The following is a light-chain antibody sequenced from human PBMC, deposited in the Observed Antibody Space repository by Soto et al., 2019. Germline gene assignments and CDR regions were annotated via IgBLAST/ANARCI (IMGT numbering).Light chain of an antibody. V-gene: IGKV3-20*01. CDR1: HSISSNS. CDR3: QYYGSSHSNT. Sequence: EIVWPKSPGTLSVSPGERATLSCRASHSISSNSLAWSQNKPGQAPRLLIYDASSKAIGTPDRFSGSGSGTDFTLTISRLEPEDFAVYYCQYYGSSHSNTFGQGTRLEIK. J-gene: IGKJ5*01. CDR2: DAS.